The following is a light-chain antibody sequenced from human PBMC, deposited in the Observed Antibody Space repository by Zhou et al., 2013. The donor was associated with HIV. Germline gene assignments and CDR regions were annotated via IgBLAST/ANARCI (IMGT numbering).Light chain of an antibody. J-gene: IGKJ2*01. Sequence: EIVLTQSPATLSLSPGEGVTVSCRASQRVGSYLAWYQQKRGQAPRLLIYDAFNRAAGIPARFSGSGSGTEFTLTISNMLSEDFAVYYCQQYNNWQYTFGQGTKLEIK. CDR2: DAF. CDR3: QQYNNWQYT. CDR1: QRVGSY. V-gene: IGKV3-15*01.